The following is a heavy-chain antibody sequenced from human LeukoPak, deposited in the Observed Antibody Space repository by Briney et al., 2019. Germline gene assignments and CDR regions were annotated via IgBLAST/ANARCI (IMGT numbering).Heavy chain of an antibody. J-gene: IGHJ6*04. CDR3: ARYYDFWSGYSTAAEVGMDV. V-gene: IGHV3-30*01. CDR1: GFTFSSYA. D-gene: IGHD3-3*01. Sequence: QAGGSLRLSCAASGFTFSSYAMHWVRQAPGKGLEWVAVISYDGSNKYYADSVKGRFTISRDNSKNTLYLQMNSLRAEDTAVYYCARYYDFWSGYSTAAEVGMDVWGKGTTVTVSS. CDR2: ISYDGSNK.